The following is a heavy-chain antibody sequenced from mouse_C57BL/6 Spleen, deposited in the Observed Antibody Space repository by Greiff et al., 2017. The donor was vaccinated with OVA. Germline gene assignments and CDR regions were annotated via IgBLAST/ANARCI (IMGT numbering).Heavy chain of an antibody. CDR1: GYAFSSSW. Sequence: VMLVESGPELVKPGASVKISCKASGYAFSSSWMNWVKQRPGKGLEWIGRIYPGDGDTNYNGKFKGKATLTADKSSSTAYMQLSSLTSEDSAVYFCARENVITTALRYFDVWGTGTTVTVSS. CDR2: IYPGDGDT. CDR3: ARENVITTALRYFDV. D-gene: IGHD1-1*01. V-gene: IGHV1-82*01. J-gene: IGHJ1*03.